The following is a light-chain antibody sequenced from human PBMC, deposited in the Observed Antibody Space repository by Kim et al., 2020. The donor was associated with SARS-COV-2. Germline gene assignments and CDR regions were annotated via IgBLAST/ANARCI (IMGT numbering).Light chain of an antibody. Sequence: GQSITISCTGTSSDIGGYNYVSWYQQDPGKAPKLMIYDVTKRPSGVSNRFSGSKSGITASLTISGLQAEDEADYYCSSYTSTDTWMFGGGTKLTVL. CDR2: DVT. CDR1: SSDIGGYNY. CDR3: SSYTSTDTWM. J-gene: IGLJ3*02. V-gene: IGLV2-14*04.